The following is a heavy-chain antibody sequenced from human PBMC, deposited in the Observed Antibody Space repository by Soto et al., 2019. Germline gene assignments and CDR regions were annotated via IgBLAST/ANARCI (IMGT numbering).Heavy chain of an antibody. J-gene: IGHJ6*03. Sequence: ASVKVSCKASGYTFTGYYIHWVRQAPGQGLEWMGWINPNSGGTNYAQKFQGWVTMTRDTSISTAYMELSRLRSDDTAVYYCARGIRYWYYYMDVWGKGTTVTVSS. CDR1: GYTFTGYY. CDR2: INPNSGGT. CDR3: ARGIRYWYYYMDV. D-gene: IGHD2-15*01. V-gene: IGHV1-2*04.